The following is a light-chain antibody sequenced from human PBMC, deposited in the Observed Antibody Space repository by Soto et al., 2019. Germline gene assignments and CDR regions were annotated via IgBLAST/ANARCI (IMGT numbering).Light chain of an antibody. J-gene: IGKJ3*01. CDR2: GAS. CDR3: QQYNNGSYT. Sequence: MVMTQSPATLSVSPGEKATLSCRASQSVSTTLAWYQQKPVQAPRLLIYGASTRATGIPARFGGSGSGTDFTLTIVSLQYEDLAVYYCQQYNNGSYTFGPGTRVDIK. CDR1: QSVSTT. V-gene: IGKV3D-15*01.